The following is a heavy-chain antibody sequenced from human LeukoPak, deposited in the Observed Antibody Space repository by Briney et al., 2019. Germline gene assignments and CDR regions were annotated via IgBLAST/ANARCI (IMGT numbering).Heavy chain of an antibody. V-gene: IGHV3-30*03. CDR3: ATAGQAARQGAFDF. CDR1: GFTFSTYG. Sequence: GGSLRLSCAAPGFTFSTYGMHWVRQAPGKGLEWVAIISYDGSNKYYADSVKGRFTISRDNSKNTLYLQMNSLRAEDTAVYYCATAGQAARQGAFDFWGQGTLVTVSS. J-gene: IGHJ4*02. D-gene: IGHD6-6*01. CDR2: ISYDGSNK.